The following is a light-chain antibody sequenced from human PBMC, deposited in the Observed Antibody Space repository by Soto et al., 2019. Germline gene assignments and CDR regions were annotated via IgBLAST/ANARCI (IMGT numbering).Light chain of an antibody. Sequence: QSALTQPASVSGSPGQSITISCTGTSSDIGTYDYVSWYQQHPGKAPKLIIYEVSNRPSGVSNRFSGSKSGNTASLTISGLQAEDEADYYCTSYTPSRTLVFGGGTKLTVL. CDR3: TSYTPSRTLV. CDR2: EVS. J-gene: IGLJ2*01. CDR1: SSDIGTYDY. V-gene: IGLV2-14*01.